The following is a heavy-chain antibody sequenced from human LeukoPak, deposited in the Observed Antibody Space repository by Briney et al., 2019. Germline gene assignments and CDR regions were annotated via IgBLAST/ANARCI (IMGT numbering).Heavy chain of an antibody. V-gene: IGHV3-11*04. CDR2: ISSSGSSI. CDR3: ARGAVYYYYMDV. J-gene: IGHJ6*03. CDR1: GFTFSDYN. D-gene: IGHD6-25*01. Sequence: GGSLRLSCAASGFTFSDYNMSWIRQAPGKGLEWVSYISSSGSSIYYADSVKGRFTISRDNAKNSLYLQMNSLRAEDTAVYYCARGAVYYYYMDVWGKGTTVTISS.